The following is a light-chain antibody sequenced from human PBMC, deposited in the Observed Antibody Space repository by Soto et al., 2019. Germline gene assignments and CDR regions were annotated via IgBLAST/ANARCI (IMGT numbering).Light chain of an antibody. CDR1: QSVSSN. V-gene: IGKV3-15*01. Sequence: EIVMTQSPAALSVSPGERATLSCRASQSVSSNLAWYQQKPGQAPRLLIYGAPTRATGIPARFSGSGSGTEFTLTISSLQSEDFAVYYCQQYNNWPPRATFGPGTKVDI. CDR2: GAP. J-gene: IGKJ3*01. CDR3: QQYNNWPPRAT.